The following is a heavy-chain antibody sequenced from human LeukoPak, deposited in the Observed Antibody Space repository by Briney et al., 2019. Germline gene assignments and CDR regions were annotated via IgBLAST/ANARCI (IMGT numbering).Heavy chain of an antibody. J-gene: IGHJ4*02. CDR2: ISTDGSRP. CDR3: VRDGQGSTPLDY. CDR1: GFTFSSHW. D-gene: IGHD2-15*01. V-gene: IGHV3-74*01. Sequence: GGSLRLSCAASGFTFSSHWMHWVRQAPGKGLVWVSGISTDGSRPRYADSVNGRFTISRDNAKNTLYLQMNSLRAEDTAVYFCVRDGQGSTPLDYWGQGTLVTVS.